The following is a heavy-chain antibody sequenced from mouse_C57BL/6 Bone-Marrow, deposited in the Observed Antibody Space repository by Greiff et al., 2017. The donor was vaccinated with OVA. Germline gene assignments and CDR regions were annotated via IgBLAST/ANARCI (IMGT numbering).Heavy chain of an antibody. V-gene: IGHV1-50*01. D-gene: IGHD2-3*01. CDR3: ARGWLPREDY. J-gene: IGHJ2*01. CDR1: GYTFTSYW. Sequence: VQLQQPGAELVKPGASVKLSCKASGYTFTSYWMQWVKQRPGQGLEWIGEIDPSDSYTNYNQKFKGKATLTVDTSSSTAYMQLSSLTSEDSAVYYCARGWLPREDYWGQGTTLTVSS. CDR2: IDPSDSYT.